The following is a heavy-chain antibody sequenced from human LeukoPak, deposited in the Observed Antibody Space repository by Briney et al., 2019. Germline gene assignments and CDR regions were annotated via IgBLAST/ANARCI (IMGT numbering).Heavy chain of an antibody. Sequence: ASVTVSFTASGYNFSIDGICWVRQAPGQGLEWMGWISAYNGNTNYRQKLQGRVTMTTDTSTSTAYMDLRSLRSDDTANQYYERDSADGSATYVNDIRPHWGRGTLVTVSS. CDR2: ISAYNGNT. CDR1: GYNFSIDG. CDR3: ERDSADGSATYVNDIRPH. J-gene: IGHJ4*02. D-gene: IGHD3-10*01. V-gene: IGHV1-18*01.